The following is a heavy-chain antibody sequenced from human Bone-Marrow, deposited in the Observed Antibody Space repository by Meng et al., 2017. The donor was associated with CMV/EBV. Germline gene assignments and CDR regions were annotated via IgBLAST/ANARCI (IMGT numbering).Heavy chain of an antibody. CDR1: GYTFTSYG. D-gene: IGHD3-3*01. Sequence: SVKVSCKASGYTFTSYGISWVRQAPGQGLERMGGIIPIFGTANYAQKFQGRVTITTDESTSTAYMELSSLRSEDTAVYYCARDKVGLWSGYYPDYWGQGPLVTVSS. CDR2: IIPIFGTA. J-gene: IGHJ4*02. V-gene: IGHV1-69*05. CDR3: ARDKVGLWSGYYPDY.